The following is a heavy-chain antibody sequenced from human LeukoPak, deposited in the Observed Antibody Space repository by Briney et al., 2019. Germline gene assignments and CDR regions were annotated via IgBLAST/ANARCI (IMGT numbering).Heavy chain of an antibody. Sequence: GGSLRPSCAASGFTFSSYSMNWVRQAPGKGLEWVSSISSSSSYIYYADSVKGRFTISRDNAKNSLYLQMNSLRAEDTAVYYCARGGTMVRGVVSGMDVWGQGTTVTVSS. J-gene: IGHJ6*02. D-gene: IGHD3-10*01. CDR3: ARGGTMVRGVVSGMDV. CDR1: GFTFSSYS. CDR2: ISSSSSYI. V-gene: IGHV3-21*01.